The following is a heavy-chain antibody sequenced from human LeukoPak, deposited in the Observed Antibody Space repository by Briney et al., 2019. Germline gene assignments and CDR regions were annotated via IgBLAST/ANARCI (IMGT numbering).Heavy chain of an antibody. J-gene: IGHJ4*02. CDR2: INRDGSEK. CDR1: GFTLSSYW. CDR3: ARDRSYCSGGRCYDLFDY. V-gene: IGHV3-7*01. D-gene: IGHD2-15*01. Sequence: GGSLRLSCSVSGFTLSSYWMTWVRQAPGEGLEWVANINRDGSEKHCVDSVAGRFTVSRDNAKNSLYLQMNSLRAEDTAVYYCARDRSYCSGGRCYDLFDYWGQGALVTVSS.